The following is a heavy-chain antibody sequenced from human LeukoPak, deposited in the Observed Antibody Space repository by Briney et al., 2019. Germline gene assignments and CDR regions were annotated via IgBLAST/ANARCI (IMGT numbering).Heavy chain of an antibody. J-gene: IGHJ6*03. V-gene: IGHV1-2*02. CDR3: ARDKPSERWLQTSYYYMDV. D-gene: IGHD5-24*01. Sequence: GASVKVSCKASAYTFTGYYMHWVRQAPGQGLEWMGWINPNSGGTNYARKFQGRVTMTRDTSISTAYMELSRLRSDDTAVYYCARDKPSERWLQTSYYYMDVWGKGTTVTVSS. CDR2: INPNSGGT. CDR1: AYTFTGYY.